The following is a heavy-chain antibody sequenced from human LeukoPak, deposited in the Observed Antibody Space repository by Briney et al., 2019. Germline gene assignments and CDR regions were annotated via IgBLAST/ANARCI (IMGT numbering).Heavy chain of an antibody. V-gene: IGHV3-21*01. CDR1: GFTFIGYN. Sequence: GGSLRLSCAASGFTFIGYNMNWVRQAPGKGLEWVSSTSSNSRNIYYVDSVKGRFTISRDNAENALYLQMDSLRAEDTAVYYCARGWGTSGWYVPTIWGQGTMVTVSS. CDR2: TSSNSRNI. J-gene: IGHJ3*02. D-gene: IGHD6-19*01. CDR3: ARGWGTSGWYVPTI.